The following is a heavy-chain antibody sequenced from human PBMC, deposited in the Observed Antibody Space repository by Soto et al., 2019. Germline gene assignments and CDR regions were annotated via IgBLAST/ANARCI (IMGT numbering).Heavy chain of an antibody. CDR1: GYTFTSYD. CDR2: MNPNSGNT. Sequence: ASVKVSCKASGYTFTSYDINWVRQATGQGLEWMGWMNPNSGNTGYAQKFQGRVTMTRNTSISTAYMELSSLRSEDTAVYYCARGPVRNIVVVVAGYYMEVWGKGTTVTVS. V-gene: IGHV1-8*01. CDR3: ARGPVRNIVVVVAGYYMEV. D-gene: IGHD2-15*01. J-gene: IGHJ6*03.